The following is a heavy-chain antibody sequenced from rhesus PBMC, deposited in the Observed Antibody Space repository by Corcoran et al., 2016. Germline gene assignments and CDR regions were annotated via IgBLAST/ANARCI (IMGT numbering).Heavy chain of an antibody. J-gene: IGHJ4*01. D-gene: IGHD4-29*01. CDR1: GYTFTDYY. V-gene: IGHV1-111*02. CDR2: VDPEDGEA. CDR3: ATGIGSVGDY. Sequence: EVQLVQSGAEVKKPGASVKISCKASGYTFTDYYLHWVQQAPGKGLEWMGRVDPEDGEAIHAQKFQDRVTITADTATDTVYMELSSLRSEDTDVEYCATGIGSVGDYWGQGGLVTVSS.